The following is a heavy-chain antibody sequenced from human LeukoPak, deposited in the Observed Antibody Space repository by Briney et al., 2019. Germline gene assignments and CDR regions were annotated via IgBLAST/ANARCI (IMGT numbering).Heavy chain of an antibody. D-gene: IGHD3-22*01. V-gene: IGHV4-4*07. CDR3: ARDAYYYDSSGYYYLDY. CDR1: GGSISSYY. Sequence: NPSETLSLTCTVSGGSISSYYWSWIRQPAGKGLEWIGRIYTSGSTNYNPSLKSRVTMSVDTSKNQFSLKLSSVTAADTAVYYCARDAYYYDSSGYYYLDYWGQGTLVTVSS. CDR2: IYTSGST. J-gene: IGHJ4*02.